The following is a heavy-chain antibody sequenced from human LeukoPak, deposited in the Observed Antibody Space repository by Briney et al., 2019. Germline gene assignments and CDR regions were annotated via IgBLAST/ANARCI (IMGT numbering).Heavy chain of an antibody. CDR2: IYYSGST. V-gene: IGHV4-39*07. CDR1: GGSISSSSYY. Sequence: PSETLSLTCTVSGGSISSSSYYWGWIRQPPGKGLEWIGSIYYSGSTYYNPSLKSRVTISVDTSKNQFSLKLSSVTAADTAVYYCARDQPGYCTNGVCSRPFDPWGQGTLVNVSS. D-gene: IGHD2-8*01. J-gene: IGHJ5*02. CDR3: ARDQPGYCTNGVCSRPFDP.